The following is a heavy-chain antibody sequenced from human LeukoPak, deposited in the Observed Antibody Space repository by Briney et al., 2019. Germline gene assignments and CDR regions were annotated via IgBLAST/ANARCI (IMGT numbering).Heavy chain of an antibody. CDR1: GFSLSTSGAA. J-gene: IGHJ3*02. Sequence: SGPTLLKPTQTLTLTCTVSGFSLSTSGAAVGWIRQPPGKALEWLALIHWDDEKRYSPSLKSRLTITKDTSKNQVVLTMTNMDPVNTPTYYCAQKRYDSSVSYRFDAFDIWGQGTLATVSS. V-gene: IGHV2-5*02. CDR2: IHWDDEK. CDR3: AQKRYDSSVSYRFDAFDI. D-gene: IGHD3-22*01.